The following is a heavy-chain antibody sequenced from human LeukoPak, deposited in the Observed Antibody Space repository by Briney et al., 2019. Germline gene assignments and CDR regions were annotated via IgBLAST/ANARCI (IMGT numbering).Heavy chain of an antibody. J-gene: IGHJ4*02. CDR1: GFTFSSYW. D-gene: IGHD3-3*01. Sequence: GGSLRLSCAASGFTFSSYWMHWVRQAPGKGLVWVSRINSDGSSTSYGDSAKGRFTISRDNAKNTLYLQMNSLRAEDTAVYYCATNRITIFGVVTDYWGQGTLVTVSS. V-gene: IGHV3-74*01. CDR2: INSDGSST. CDR3: ATNRITIFGVVTDY.